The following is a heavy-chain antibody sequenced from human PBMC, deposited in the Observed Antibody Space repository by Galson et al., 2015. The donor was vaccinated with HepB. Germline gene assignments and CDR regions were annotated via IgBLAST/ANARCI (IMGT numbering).Heavy chain of an antibody. J-gene: IGHJ6*02. Sequence: SLRLSCAASGFTFSSYAMSWVRQAPGKGLEWVSAISGSGGSTCYADSVKGRFTISRDNSKNTLYLQMNSLRAEDTAVYYCAKVRYGDYYYYGMDVWGQGTTVTVSS. CDR2: ISGSGGST. V-gene: IGHV3-23*01. D-gene: IGHD4-17*01. CDR3: AKVRYGDYYYYGMDV. CDR1: GFTFSSYA.